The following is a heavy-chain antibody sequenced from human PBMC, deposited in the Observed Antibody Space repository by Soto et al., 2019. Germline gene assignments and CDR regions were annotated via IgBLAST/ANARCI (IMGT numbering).Heavy chain of an antibody. CDR3: ARSPPQGWLITIFGVSINYYYYGMDV. J-gene: IGHJ6*02. V-gene: IGHV1-18*01. CDR1: GYTFTSYG. Sequence: QVQLVQSGAEVKKPGASVKVSCKASGYTFTSYGISWVRQAPGQGLEWMGRISAYNGNTNYAQKLQGRVTMTTDTSTSTAYMELRSLRSDDTAVYYCARSPPQGWLITIFGVSINYYYYGMDVWGQGTTVTVSS. CDR2: ISAYNGNT. D-gene: IGHD3-3*01.